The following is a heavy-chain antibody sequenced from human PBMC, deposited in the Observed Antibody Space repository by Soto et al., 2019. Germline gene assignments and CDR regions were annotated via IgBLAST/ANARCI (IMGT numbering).Heavy chain of an antibody. CDR2: ISGSGGST. CDR3: AKGKGNDYGDYVDWFDP. V-gene: IGHV3-23*01. D-gene: IGHD4-17*01. CDR1: GFTFSSYA. J-gene: IGHJ5*02. Sequence: PGGSLRLSCADSGFTFSSYAMSWVRQAPGKGLEWVSAISGSGGSTYYADSVKGRFTISRDNSKNTLYLQMNSLRAEDTAVYYCAKGKGNDYGDYVDWFDPWGQGTLVTAPQ.